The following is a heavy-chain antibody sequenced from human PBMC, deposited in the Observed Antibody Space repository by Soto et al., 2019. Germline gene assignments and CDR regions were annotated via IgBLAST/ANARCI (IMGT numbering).Heavy chain of an antibody. Sequence: GGSLRLSCAASGFTFSSYGMHWVRQAPGKGLEWVAFIWYDGSNKYYADSVKGRFTISRDNSKNTLYLQMNSLGAEDTAVYYSARTPQIAVAGTRFGYFDLWGRGTLVT. J-gene: IGHJ2*01. V-gene: IGHV3-33*01. D-gene: IGHD6-19*01. CDR3: ARTPQIAVAGTRFGYFDL. CDR1: GFTFSSYG. CDR2: IWYDGSNK.